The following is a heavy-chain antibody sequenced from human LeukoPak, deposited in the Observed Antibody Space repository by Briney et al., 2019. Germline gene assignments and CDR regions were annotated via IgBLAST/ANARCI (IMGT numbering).Heavy chain of an antibody. V-gene: IGHV3-23*01. J-gene: IGHJ4*02. CDR3: AEGLHGYDFDY. D-gene: IGHD5-12*01. Sequence: PGGSLRLSCAASGFTFSTYAMSWVRQAPGKGLEWVSSISASGGSTYYADSVRGRFTISRDNSKNTLYLQLNSLRAEDTAVYYCAEGLHGYDFDYWGQGALVTVSS. CDR1: GFTFSTYA. CDR2: ISASGGST.